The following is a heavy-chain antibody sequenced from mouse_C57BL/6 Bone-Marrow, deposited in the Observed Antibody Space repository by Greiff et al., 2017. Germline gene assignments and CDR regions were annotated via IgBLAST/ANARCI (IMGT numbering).Heavy chain of an antibody. CDR1: GFSFNTYA. Sequence: EVQLVESGGGLVQPKGSLKLSCAASGFSFNTYAMNWVRPAPGKGLEWVARIRSKSNNYATNYADSVKDRFTISRDDSDSMLYLQMNNLHSADSAMYYFVRLTWLYYAMDYWGQGTSVTVSS. J-gene: IGHJ4*01. V-gene: IGHV10-1*01. D-gene: IGHD1-3*01. CDR3: VRLTWLYYAMDY. CDR2: IRSKSNNYAT.